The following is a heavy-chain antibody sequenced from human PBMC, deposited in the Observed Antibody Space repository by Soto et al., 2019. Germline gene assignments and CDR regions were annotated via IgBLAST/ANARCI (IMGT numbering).Heavy chain of an antibody. CDR2: IYYLGST. CDR1: CGYMSEYF. CDR3: ARDGYDGSGSPYPAY. Sequence: SETLSLTCSVSCGYMSEYFCIWSRQSPGKGLEWIGYIYYLGSTDYNPSLKSRVTISVDTSKRQFSLRLTSVTAADTAVYYCARDGYDGSGSPYPAYWGPGTQVTVS. J-gene: IGHJ4*02. D-gene: IGHD3-10*01. V-gene: IGHV4-59*01.